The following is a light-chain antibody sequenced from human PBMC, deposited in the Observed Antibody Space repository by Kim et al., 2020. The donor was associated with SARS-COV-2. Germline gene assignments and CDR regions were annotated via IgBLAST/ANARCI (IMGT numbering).Light chain of an antibody. V-gene: IGLV1-47*01. Sequence: QSVLTQLPSASGTPGQRVTISCSGSRSNIGSNYVYWYQQLPGAAPKLLIYENYQRPSGVPDRFSGSKSGTSASLAISGLRSEDEAHYYCAAWDDSLSVHYVFGTGTKVTVL. CDR1: RSNIGSNY. J-gene: IGLJ1*01. CDR2: ENY. CDR3: AAWDDSLSVHYV.